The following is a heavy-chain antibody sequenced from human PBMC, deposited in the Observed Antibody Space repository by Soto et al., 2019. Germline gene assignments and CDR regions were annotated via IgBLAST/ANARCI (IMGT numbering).Heavy chain of an antibody. CDR1: GGTFSTYA. V-gene: IGHV1-69*12. D-gene: IGHD3-3*01. J-gene: IGHJ6*02. CDR3: ARFVYYDFWSVQDYYGMDV. Sequence: QVQLVQSGAEVKKPGSSVKVSCKASGGTFSTYAISWVRQAPGQGLEWMGGIIPIFGTANYAQKFQGRVTITADESTSTAYMDLSSLRSEDTAVYYCARFVYYDFWSVQDYYGMDVWGQGTTVTVSS. CDR2: IIPIFGTA.